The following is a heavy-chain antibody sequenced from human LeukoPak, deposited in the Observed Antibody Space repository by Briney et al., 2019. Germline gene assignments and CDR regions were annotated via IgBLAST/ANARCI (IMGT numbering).Heavy chain of an antibody. CDR3: AKSVLYSNSWYYFDY. CDR1: GFTFSSYA. Sequence: GGSLRLSCAASGFTFSSYAMSWVRQAPGKGLEWVSAISGSGGSTYYADSVKGRFTISRDNSKNTLYLQMNSLRAEDTAVYYCAKSVLYSNSWYYFDYWGQGTLVTVSS. CDR2: ISGSGGST. J-gene: IGHJ4*02. D-gene: IGHD6-13*01. V-gene: IGHV3-23*01.